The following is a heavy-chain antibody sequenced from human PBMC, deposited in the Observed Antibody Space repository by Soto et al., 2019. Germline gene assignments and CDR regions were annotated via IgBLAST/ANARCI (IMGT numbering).Heavy chain of an antibody. V-gene: IGHV3-21*01. J-gene: IGHJ5*02. D-gene: IGHD6-19*01. CDR2: ISGSSNYI. CDR1: GFTFSSDN. CDR3: TRDWSSGYYWFAP. Sequence: EVQLVESGGGLVKPGGSLRLSCAASGFTFSSDNMNWVRQAPGKGLEWVSSISGSSNYIYYADSVKGRFTISRDNAKNSLYLQMNSLRAEDTAVYYCTRDWSSGYYWFAPWGQGTLVTVSS.